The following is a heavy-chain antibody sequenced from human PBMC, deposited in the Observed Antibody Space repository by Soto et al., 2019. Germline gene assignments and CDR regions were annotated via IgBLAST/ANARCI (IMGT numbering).Heavy chain of an antibody. J-gene: IGHJ5*02. CDR1: GGSISSGGYY. CDR3: AREGSKHWFDP. V-gene: IGHV4-31*03. Sequence: SETLSLTCTVSGGSISSGGYYWSWIRQHPGKGLEWIGYIYYSGSTYYNPSLKSRVTISVDTSKNQFSLKLSSVTAADTAVYYCAREGSKHWFDPWGQGTLVTVSS. CDR2: IYYSGST. D-gene: IGHD2-2*01.